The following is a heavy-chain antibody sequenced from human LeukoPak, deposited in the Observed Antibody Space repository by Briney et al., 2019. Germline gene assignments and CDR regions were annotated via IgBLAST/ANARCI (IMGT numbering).Heavy chain of an antibody. Sequence: ASVKVSCKASGYTFTSYYMHWVRQAPGQGLEWMGIINPSGGSTSYAQKFQGRVTMTRDMSTRTVYMELSRLRSDDTAVYYCAGPPIITMSLTPASPGYLLNYWGQGTLVTVSS. D-gene: IGHD3-10*02. CDR3: AGPPIITMSLTPASPGYLLNY. J-gene: IGHJ4*02. CDR2: INPSGGST. CDR1: GYTFTSYY. V-gene: IGHV1-46*01.